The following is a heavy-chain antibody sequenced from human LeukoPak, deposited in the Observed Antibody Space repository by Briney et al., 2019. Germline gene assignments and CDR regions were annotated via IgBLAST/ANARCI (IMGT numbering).Heavy chain of an antibody. Sequence: PSETLSLTCAVYGGSSSGYYWSWIRQPPGKGLEWIGEINHSGSTNYNPSLKSRVTISVDTSKNQFSLKLSSVTAADTAVYYCARGLKTYYYDKTPYWGQGTLVTVSS. CDR3: ARGLKTYYYDKTPY. D-gene: IGHD3-22*01. V-gene: IGHV4-34*01. CDR2: INHSGST. J-gene: IGHJ4*02. CDR1: GGSSSGYY.